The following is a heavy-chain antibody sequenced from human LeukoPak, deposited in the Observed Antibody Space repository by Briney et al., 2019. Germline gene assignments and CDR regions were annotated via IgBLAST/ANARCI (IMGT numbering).Heavy chain of an antibody. CDR3: ARDVVVVVPAAIRAWFDP. J-gene: IGHJ5*02. V-gene: IGHV4-30-2*01. CDR1: GGSISSGGYY. CDR2: IYHSGST. Sequence: SETLSLTCTVSGGSISSGGYYWSWIRQPPGKGLKWIGYIYHSGSTYYNPSLKSRVTISVDRSKNQFSLKLSSVTAADTAVYYCARDVVVVVPAAIRAWFDPWGQGTLVTVSS. D-gene: IGHD2-2*01.